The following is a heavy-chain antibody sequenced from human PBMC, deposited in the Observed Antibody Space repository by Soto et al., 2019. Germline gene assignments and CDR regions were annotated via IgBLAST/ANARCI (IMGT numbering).Heavy chain of an antibody. CDR1: GFIVSSNY. CDR2: IYSGGST. D-gene: IGHD3-10*01. Sequence: GGSLRLSCAASGFIVSSNYMSWVRQAPGKGLEWVSVIYSGGSTYYADSVKGRFTISRDNSKNTLYLQMNSLRAEDTAVYYCAREEGSGSYFYYGMDVWGQGTTVTVSS. V-gene: IGHV3-53*01. J-gene: IGHJ6*02. CDR3: AREEGSGSYFYYGMDV.